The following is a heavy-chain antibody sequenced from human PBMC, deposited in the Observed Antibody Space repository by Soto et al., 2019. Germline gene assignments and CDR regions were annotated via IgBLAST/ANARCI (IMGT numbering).Heavy chain of an antibody. D-gene: IGHD3-3*01. J-gene: IGHJ6*02. Sequence: GGSLRLSCAASGFPFSSYSMNWVRQAPGKGLEWVSSISSSSSYIYYADSVKGRFTISRDNAKNSLYLQMNSLRAEDTAVYYCARPTSYYDFWSGYSKDYGMDVWGQGTTVTVSS. V-gene: IGHV3-21*01. CDR2: ISSSSSYI. CDR3: ARPTSYYDFWSGYSKDYGMDV. CDR1: GFPFSSYS.